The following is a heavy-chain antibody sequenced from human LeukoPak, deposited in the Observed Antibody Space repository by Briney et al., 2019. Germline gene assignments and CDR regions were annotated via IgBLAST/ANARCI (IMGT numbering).Heavy chain of an antibody. V-gene: IGHV5-51*01. CDR3: AGHSFDTVDAFDV. J-gene: IGHJ3*01. CDR1: GFNFNNYW. D-gene: IGHD2-2*02. Sequence: GESWKISCEASGFNFNNYWVGWVRQMPGKGLEWMGIIYPGDYDTRYSPSFQGHVTISVDKSISTAYLQWRSLRASDTAMYFCAGHSFDTVDAFDVWGQGTIVTVSA. CDR2: IYPGDYDT.